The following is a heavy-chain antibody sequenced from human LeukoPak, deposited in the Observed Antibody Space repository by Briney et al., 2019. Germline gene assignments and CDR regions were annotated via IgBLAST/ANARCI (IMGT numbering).Heavy chain of an antibody. V-gene: IGHV4-39*01. J-gene: IGHJ3*02. CDR3: ARLLYSSGWYSAFDI. D-gene: IGHD6-19*01. CDR2: IYYSGTT. CDR1: GCSISSGIYY. Sequence: PSETLSLTCTFSGCSISSGIYYWVWIRQPPGKGLEWIGSIYYSGTTYYNPSLKSLVTISVDTPKDQFSLRLSSVTAADTAVYYCARLLYSSGWYSAFDIWGQGTMVTVSS.